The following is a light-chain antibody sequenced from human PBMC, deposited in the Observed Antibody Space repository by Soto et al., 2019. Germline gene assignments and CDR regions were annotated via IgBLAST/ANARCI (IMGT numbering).Light chain of an antibody. Sequence: DIQVTQPPSTLSASVGDRDTITCRASQNIFTWLAWYQHKPGKAPKLLIYDASILESGVPSRFSGSGSGTLFTLTITSLQSDDFASYYCQQYNTHSFGGGTKVDI. CDR2: DAS. J-gene: IGKJ4*01. CDR1: QNIFTW. CDR3: QQYNTHS. V-gene: IGKV1-5*01.